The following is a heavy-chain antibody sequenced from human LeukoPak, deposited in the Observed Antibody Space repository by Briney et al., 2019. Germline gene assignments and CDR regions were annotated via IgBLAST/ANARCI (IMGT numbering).Heavy chain of an antibody. J-gene: IGHJ4*02. Sequence: SETLSLTRTVSGGSISSYYWSWIRQPPGKGLEWMGYIYYSGSTNYNPSLKSRVTISVDTSKNQLSLKLSSVTAADTAVYYCAGHDYGGLVDYWGQGTLVTVSS. V-gene: IGHV4-59*01. D-gene: IGHD4-23*01. CDR3: AGHDYGGLVDY. CDR1: GGSISSYY. CDR2: IYYSGST.